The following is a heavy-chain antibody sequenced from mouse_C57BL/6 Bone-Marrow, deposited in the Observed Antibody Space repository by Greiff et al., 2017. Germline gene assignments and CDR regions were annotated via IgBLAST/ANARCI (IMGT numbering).Heavy chain of an antibody. CDR2: INSDGGST. D-gene: IGHD2-5*01. V-gene: IGHV5-2*01. J-gene: IGHJ4*01. Sequence: EVKLVESGGGLVQPGESLKLSCESNEYEFPSHDMSWVRKTPEKRLELVAAINSDGGSTYYPDTMERRFIISRDNTKKTLYLQMSSLRSEDTALYYCAAYYSNYVDYYAMDYWGQGTSVTVSS. CDR3: AAYYSNYVDYYAMDY. CDR1: EYEFPSHD.